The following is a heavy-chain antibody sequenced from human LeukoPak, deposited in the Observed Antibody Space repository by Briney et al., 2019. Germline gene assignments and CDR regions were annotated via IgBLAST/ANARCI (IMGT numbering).Heavy chain of an antibody. V-gene: IGHV1-2*02. CDR2: ISPKSGDT. J-gene: IGHJ4*02. D-gene: IGHD2-2*01. Sequence: ASEKVSCRASGYTFSCYYMHWVRQGPAQGQEWMGWISPKSGDTTYAQHSQGRVTMTRDTSSSTAYMELSRLTSDDTAVYYCARGRNKTTSPAIDYWGQGTLVTVSS. CDR3: ARGRNKTTSPAIDY. CDR1: GYTFSCYY.